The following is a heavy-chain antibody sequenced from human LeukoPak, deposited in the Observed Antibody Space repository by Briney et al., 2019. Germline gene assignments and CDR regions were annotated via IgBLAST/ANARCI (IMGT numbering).Heavy chain of an antibody. V-gene: IGHV3-30-3*01. CDR3: ARATVTRVVGATSSPDNY. CDR2: ISYDGSNK. CDR1: GFTFSSYA. Sequence: GGSLRLSCAASGFTFSSYAMHWVRQAPGKGLEWVAVISYDGSNKYYADSVKGRFTISRDNSKSTLYLQMNSLRAEDTAVYYCARATVTRVVGATSSPDNYWGQGTLVTVSS. D-gene: IGHD1-26*01. J-gene: IGHJ4*02.